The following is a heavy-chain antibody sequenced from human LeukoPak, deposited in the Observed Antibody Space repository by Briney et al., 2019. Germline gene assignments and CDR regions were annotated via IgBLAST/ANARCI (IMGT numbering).Heavy chain of an antibody. CDR1: GASISFYY. CDR2: IYYSGST. D-gene: IGHD5-12*01. CDR3: ARTVGYNYFDY. V-gene: IGHV4-59*12. Sequence: PSETLSLTCTVSGASISFYYWSWIRQPPGKGLEWIGYIYYSGSTKYNPSLKSRVTMSIDTSKNQFSLKLSSVTAADTAVYYCARTVGYNYFDYWGQGTLVTVSS. J-gene: IGHJ4*02.